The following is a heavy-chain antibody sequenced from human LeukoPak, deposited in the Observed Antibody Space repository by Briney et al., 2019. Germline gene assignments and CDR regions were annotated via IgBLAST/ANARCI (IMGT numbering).Heavy chain of an antibody. J-gene: IGHJ4*02. CDR1: GFTFSHYS. D-gene: IGHD1-26*01. V-gene: IGHV3-30-3*01. CDR2: MSSDGNNQ. CDR3: AREGYSGRYYFPFDY. Sequence: GRSLRLSCAASGFTFSHYSMHWVRQAPGKGLGWVAVMSSDGNNQYYADSVKGRFTISRDSFNNTLYLQMNSLRDEDTAVFYCAREGYSGRYYFPFDYWGQGTLVTVSS.